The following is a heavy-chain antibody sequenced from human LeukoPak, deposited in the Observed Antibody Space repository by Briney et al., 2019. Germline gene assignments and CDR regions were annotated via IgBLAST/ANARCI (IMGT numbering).Heavy chain of an antibody. D-gene: IGHD6-13*01. J-gene: IGHJ4*02. CDR3: AKLKVLTAAAPRGYFDY. CDR2: IGTSGAST. Sequence: GGSLRLSCAASGFTFSSYAMSWVRQAPGKGLEWVSAIGTSGASTYSADSVKGRFTISRDNSKNMLYPQMNSLTAEDTAVYYCAKLKVLTAAAPRGYFDYWGQGTLVTVSS. CDR1: GFTFSSYA. V-gene: IGHV3-23*01.